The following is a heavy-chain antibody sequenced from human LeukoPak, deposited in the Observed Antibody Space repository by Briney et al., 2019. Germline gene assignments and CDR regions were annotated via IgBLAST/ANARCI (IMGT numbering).Heavy chain of an antibody. CDR2: ISSSSSYI. Sequence: GGSLRLSCAASGFTFSSYSMNWVRQAPGKGLGWVSSISSSSSYIYYADSVKGRFTISRDSAKNSLFLQMNSLRAEDTAVYYCAKTLHASSYDFWSGYYANNDYWGQGTLVTVSS. D-gene: IGHD3-3*01. CDR3: AKTLHASSYDFWSGYYANNDY. J-gene: IGHJ4*02. V-gene: IGHV3-21*04. CDR1: GFTFSSYS.